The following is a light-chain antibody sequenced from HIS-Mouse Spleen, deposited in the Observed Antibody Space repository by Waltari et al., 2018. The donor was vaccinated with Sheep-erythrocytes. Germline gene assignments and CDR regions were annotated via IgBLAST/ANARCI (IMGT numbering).Light chain of an antibody. CDR3: QQLNSYLTWT. CDR1: QGISSY. J-gene: IGKJ1*01. Sequence: DIQLTQSPSFLSASLGDRVTITCRASQGISSYLAWYQQKPGKAPKLLIYAASTLQSGVASRFSGSGSGTEFTLTISSLQPEDFATYYCQQLNSYLTWTFGQGTKVEIK. V-gene: IGKV1-9*01. CDR2: AAS.